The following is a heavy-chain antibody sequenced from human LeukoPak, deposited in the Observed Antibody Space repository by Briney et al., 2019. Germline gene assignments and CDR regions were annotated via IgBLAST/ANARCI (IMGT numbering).Heavy chain of an antibody. V-gene: IGHV1-8*01. J-gene: IGHJ6*02. CDR3: ARSYSGSSYYGMDV. D-gene: IGHD6-6*01. CDR2: MNPNSGNT. Sequence: ASVKVSCKASGYTFTSYDINWVRQATGQGLEWMGWMNPNSGNTGCAQKFQGRVTMTRNTSISTAYMELSSLRSEDTAVYYCARSYSGSSYYGMDVWGQGTTVTVSS. CDR1: GYTFTSYD.